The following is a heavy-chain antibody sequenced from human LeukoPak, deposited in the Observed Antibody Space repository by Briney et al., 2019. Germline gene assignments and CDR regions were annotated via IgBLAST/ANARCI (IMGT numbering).Heavy chain of an antibody. V-gene: IGHV3-74*01. CDR1: GFTFSSYW. CDR3: ALRASGYYPNDAFDI. D-gene: IGHD3-22*01. J-gene: IGHJ3*02. Sequence: GGSLRLSCAASGFTFSSYWMHWVRQAPGKGLVWVSRINSDGSSSSYADSVKGRFTISRDNAKNTLYLQMNSLRAEDTAVYYCALRASGYYPNDAFDIRGQGTMVTVSS. CDR2: INSDGSSS.